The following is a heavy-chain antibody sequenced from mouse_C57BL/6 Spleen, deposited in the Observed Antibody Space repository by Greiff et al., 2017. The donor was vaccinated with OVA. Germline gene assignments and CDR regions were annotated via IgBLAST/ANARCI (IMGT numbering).Heavy chain of an antibody. CDR2: ISSGSSTI. V-gene: IGHV5-17*01. D-gene: IGHD1-1*01. J-gene: IGHJ3*01. Sequence: EVKLVESGGGLVKPGGSLKLSCAASGFTFSDYGMHWVRQAPEKGLEWVAYISSGSSTIYYADTVRGRFTISRDNAKNTLFLQRTSLRSEDAAMYYFARSRELRSGFADWGQGTLVTVSA. CDR1: GFTFSDYG. CDR3: ARSRELRSGFAD.